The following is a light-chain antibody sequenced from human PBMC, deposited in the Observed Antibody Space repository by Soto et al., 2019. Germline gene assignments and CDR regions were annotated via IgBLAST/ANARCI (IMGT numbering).Light chain of an antibody. CDR1: HILLHSNGYNY. Sequence: DIVMTQSPLSLPVTPVEPACIACMASHILLHSNGYNYLDWYQYKEGEAPQLLIYDASNLESGVPSRFSGSGSGTDFTLTISSLQPQDIATYYCQHFANLPMTFGQGTRLEIK. V-gene: IGKV2-28*01. J-gene: IGKJ5*01. CDR3: QHFANLPMT. CDR2: DAS.